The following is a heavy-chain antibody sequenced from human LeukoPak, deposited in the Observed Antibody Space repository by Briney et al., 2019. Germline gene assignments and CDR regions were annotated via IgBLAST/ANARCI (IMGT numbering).Heavy chain of an antibody. CDR2: IRYDGSNK. CDR1: GFTFSSYG. Sequence: GGSLRLSCAASGFTFSSYGMHWVRQAPGKGLEWVAFIRYDGSNKYYADSVKGRFTISRDNSKNTLYLQMNSLRAEDTAVYYCAKRPGDYWYFDLRGRGTLVTVSS. V-gene: IGHV3-30*02. J-gene: IGHJ2*01. CDR3: AKRPGDYWYFDL. D-gene: IGHD4-17*01.